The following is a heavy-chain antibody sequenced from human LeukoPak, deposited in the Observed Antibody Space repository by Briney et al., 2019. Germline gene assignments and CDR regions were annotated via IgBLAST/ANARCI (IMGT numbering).Heavy chain of an antibody. CDR3: ASSRPSGSYSTADYYYGMDV. Sequence: PSETLSLTCTVSGGSLSSYYWSWIRQPAGKGLEWIGRIYTSGSTNYNPSLKSRVTMSVDTSKNQFSLKLSSVTAADAAVYYCASSRPSGSYSTADYYYGMDVWGQGTTVTVSS. CDR1: GGSLSSYY. V-gene: IGHV4-4*07. D-gene: IGHD1-26*01. J-gene: IGHJ6*02. CDR2: IYTSGST.